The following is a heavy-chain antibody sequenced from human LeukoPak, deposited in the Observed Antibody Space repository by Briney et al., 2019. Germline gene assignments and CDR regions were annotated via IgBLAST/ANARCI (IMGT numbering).Heavy chain of an antibody. CDR2: IYYSGST. D-gene: IGHD4-17*01. Sequence: PSETLSLTCTASGGSISSGGYYWSWIRQHPGKGLEWIGYIYYSGSTYYNPSLKSRVTISVDTSKNQFSLKLSSVTAADTAVYYCARDQGTTGYYYGMDVWGQGTTVTVSS. V-gene: IGHV4-31*03. CDR1: GGSISSGGYY. CDR3: ARDQGTTGYYYGMDV. J-gene: IGHJ6*02.